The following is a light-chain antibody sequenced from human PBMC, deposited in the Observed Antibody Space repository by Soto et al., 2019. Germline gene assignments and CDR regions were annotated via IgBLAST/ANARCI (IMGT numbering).Light chain of an antibody. V-gene: IGKV3-20*01. CDR1: QSVSSGY. CDR2: GAS. Sequence: EIVLTQSPGTLSLSPGERVTLSCRASQSVSSGYLAWYQQKPGQAPRLLIYGASSRASGIPDRFSGSGSGTDFTLTISRLEPEDFAVYYCQQYGSSSLSLGGGTKVDIK. J-gene: IGKJ4*01. CDR3: QQYGSSSLS.